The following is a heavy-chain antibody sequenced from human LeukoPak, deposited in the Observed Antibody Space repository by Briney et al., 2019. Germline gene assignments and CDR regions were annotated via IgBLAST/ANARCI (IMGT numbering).Heavy chain of an antibody. CDR2: IYYSGST. Sequence: PSETLSLTCTVSGGSISSSSYYWGWIRQPPGKGLEWIGSIYYSGSTYYNPSLKSRVTISVDTSKNQFSLKLSSVTAADTAVYYCARVGEPDRNDGDYWGQGTLVTVSS. J-gene: IGHJ4*02. CDR3: ARVGEPDRNDGDY. CDR1: GGSISSSSYY. D-gene: IGHD1-1*01. V-gene: IGHV4-39*07.